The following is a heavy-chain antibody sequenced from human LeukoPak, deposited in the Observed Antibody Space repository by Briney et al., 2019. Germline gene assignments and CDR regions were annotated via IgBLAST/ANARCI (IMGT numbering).Heavy chain of an antibody. D-gene: IGHD2-2*01. CDR3: ARQGRNRDFCSSTCCHYFDG. J-gene: IGHJ4*02. CDR1: GGSISSDY. V-gene: IGHV4-59*08. Sequence: PSETLSLTCTVSGGSISSDYWSWVRQPPGKALEWSGHIYHSGGTNYNPSLTSRVTISVDTSKTKFSLKLSSVTAAATAIYSCARQGRNRDFCSSTCCHYFDGWGQGALATVSS. CDR2: IYHSGGT.